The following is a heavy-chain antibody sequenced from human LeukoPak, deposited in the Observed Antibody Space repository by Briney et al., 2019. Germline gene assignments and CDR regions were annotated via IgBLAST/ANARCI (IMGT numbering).Heavy chain of an antibody. Sequence: SETLSLTCAVYGGSFSGYYWSWIRQPPGKGLEWIGEINHSGSTNYNPSLKSRVTISVDTSKNQFSLKLSSVTAADTAVHYCARVPGYQLLINYYFDYWGQGTLVTVSS. CDR1: GGSFSGYY. CDR3: ARVPGYQLLINYYFDY. CDR2: INHSGST. D-gene: IGHD2-2*01. V-gene: IGHV4-34*01. J-gene: IGHJ4*02.